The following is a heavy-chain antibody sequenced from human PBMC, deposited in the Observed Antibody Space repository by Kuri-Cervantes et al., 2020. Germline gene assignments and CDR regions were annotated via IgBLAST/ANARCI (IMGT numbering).Heavy chain of an antibody. Sequence: GESLKISCAASGFTFSSYWMSWVRQAPGKGLEWVANIKQDGSEKYYVDSVKGRFTISRDNAKNSLYLQMNSLRAEDTAVYYCAKGKGLYSYGYYGFDYWGQGTLVTVSS. D-gene: IGHD5-18*01. V-gene: IGHV3-7*01. CDR2: IKQDGSEK. J-gene: IGHJ4*02. CDR3: AKGKGLYSYGYYGFDY. CDR1: GFTFSSYW.